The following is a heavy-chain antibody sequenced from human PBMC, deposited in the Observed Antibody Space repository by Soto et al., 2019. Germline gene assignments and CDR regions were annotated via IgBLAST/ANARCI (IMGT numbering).Heavy chain of an antibody. CDR3: ASVYSYSGSYPLHDAFDI. D-gene: IGHD1-26*01. Sequence: GGSLRLSCAASGFTFSSYAMHWVRQAPGKGLEWVAVISYDGSNKYYADSVKGRFTISRDNSKNTLYLQMNSLRAEDTAVYYCASVYSYSGSYPLHDAFDIWGQGTMVTVSS. V-gene: IGHV3-30-3*01. CDR1: GFTFSSYA. CDR2: ISYDGSNK. J-gene: IGHJ3*02.